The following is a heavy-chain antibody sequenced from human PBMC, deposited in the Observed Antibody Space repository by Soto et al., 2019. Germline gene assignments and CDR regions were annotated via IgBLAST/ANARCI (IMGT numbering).Heavy chain of an antibody. CDR3: ARLKRTGSVGYYYYYMDV. CDR2: IYYSGST. J-gene: IGHJ6*03. CDR1: GGSISSYY. D-gene: IGHD7-27*01. V-gene: IGHV4-59*08. Sequence: PSETLSLTCTVSGGSISSYYWSWIRQPPGKGQEWNGYIYYSGSTNYNPSLKSRVTISVDTSKNQFSLKLSSVTAADTAVYYCARLKRTGSVGYYYYYMDVWGKGTTVTVSS.